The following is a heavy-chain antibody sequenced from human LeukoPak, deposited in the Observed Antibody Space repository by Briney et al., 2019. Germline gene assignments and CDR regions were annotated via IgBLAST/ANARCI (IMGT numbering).Heavy chain of an antibody. D-gene: IGHD6-13*01. J-gene: IGHJ4*02. CDR2: INHSGST. Sequence: SETLSLTCAVYGGSFSGYYWSWIRQPPGKGLEWIGEINHSGSTNYNPSLKSRVTISVDTSKNQFSLKLSSVTAADTAVYYCARHSSWRAFDYWGQGTLVTVSS. CDR1: GGSFSGYY. CDR3: ARHSSWRAFDY. V-gene: IGHV4-34*01.